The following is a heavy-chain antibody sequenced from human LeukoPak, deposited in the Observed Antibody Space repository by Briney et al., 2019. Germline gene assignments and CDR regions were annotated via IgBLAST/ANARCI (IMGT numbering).Heavy chain of an antibody. J-gene: IGHJ4*02. CDR2: TYYSGGT. V-gene: IGHV4-59*08. CDR3: ASLSYDSSGYIRTFDY. D-gene: IGHD3-22*01. CDR1: GDSIRNYY. Sequence: SETLSLTCTVSGDSIRNYYWSWIRQPPGKGLEWIGYTYYSGGTNYNPSLKSRVTISVDTSKNHFSLRLGAVTAADTAVYYCASLSYDSSGYIRTFDYWGQGTLVTVSS.